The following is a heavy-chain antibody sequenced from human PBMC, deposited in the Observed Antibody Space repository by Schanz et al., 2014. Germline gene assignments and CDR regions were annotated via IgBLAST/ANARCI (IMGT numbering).Heavy chain of an antibody. CDR1: GYTFTSYG. D-gene: IGHD6-19*01. V-gene: IGHV1-18*01. CDR3: ARGGYSSGWYDRDIAHFDY. Sequence: QVQLVPFGAEVKKPGASVKVSCKASGYTFTSYGINWVRQAPGQGLEWMGWISAYNGNTNYAQKLQGRVTMTTDTYTSTAYMELKRLRPDAAAVYYCARGGYSSGWYDRDIAHFDYWGQGTVXTVSS. CDR2: ISAYNGNT. J-gene: IGHJ4*02.